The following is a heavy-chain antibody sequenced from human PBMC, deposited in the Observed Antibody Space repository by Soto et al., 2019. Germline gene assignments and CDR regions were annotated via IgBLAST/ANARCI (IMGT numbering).Heavy chain of an antibody. J-gene: IGHJ4*02. CDR3: AREGPYYYGSGSPIDY. D-gene: IGHD3-10*01. CDR2: INHSGST. V-gene: IGHV4-34*01. CDR1: GGSFSGYY. Sequence: PSETLSLTCAVYGGSFSGYYWSWIRQPPGKGLEWIGEINHSGSTNYNPSLKSRVTISVDTSKNQFSLKLSSVTAADTAVYYCAREGPYYYGSGSPIDYWGQGTLVTVS.